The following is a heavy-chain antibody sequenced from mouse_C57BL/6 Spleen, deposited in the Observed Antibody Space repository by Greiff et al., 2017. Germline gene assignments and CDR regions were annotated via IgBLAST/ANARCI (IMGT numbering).Heavy chain of an antibody. CDR3: ARGGYYGSSHYAMEY. V-gene: IGHV1-52*01. CDR2: IDPSDSET. D-gene: IGHD1-1*01. Sequence: VQLQQPGAELVRPGSSVKLSCKASGYTFTSYWMHWVKQRPIQGLEWIGNIDPSDSETHYNQKFKDKATLTVDKSSSTAYMQLSSLTSEDSAVYYCARGGYYGSSHYAMEYWGKGTSVTVSS. CDR1: GYTFTSYW. J-gene: IGHJ4*01.